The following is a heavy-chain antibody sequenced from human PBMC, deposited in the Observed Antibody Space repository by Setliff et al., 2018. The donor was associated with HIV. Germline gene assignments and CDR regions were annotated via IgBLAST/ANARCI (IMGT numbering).Heavy chain of an antibody. D-gene: IGHD6-13*01. J-gene: IGHJ5*02. CDR2: IYTSGST. CDR3: ARGTKGSRWSVTRINWFDT. Sequence: SETLSLTCTVPGGSMSTYYWSWIRQPPGKGLEWIGYIYTSGSTNYNPSLRSRVTISVDTSKTHFSLRLSSVTAADTAVYYCARGTKGSRWSVTRINWFDTWGQGTLVTVSS. CDR1: GGSMSTYY. V-gene: IGHV4-4*08.